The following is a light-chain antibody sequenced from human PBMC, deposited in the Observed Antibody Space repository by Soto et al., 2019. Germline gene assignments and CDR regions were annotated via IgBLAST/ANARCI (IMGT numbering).Light chain of an antibody. V-gene: IGLV2-14*01. CDR1: GSDIAGYNY. J-gene: IGLJ1*01. CDR2: EVT. CDR3: TSFTSTSSLYV. Sequence: QSALTQPASVSGSLGQSSTISCTGTGSDIAGYNYISWYQQLPGKAPQLMIYEVTIRPSGISNRFSGSKSGNTASLTISGLQAEDEADYYCTSFTSTSSLYVFGTGTKLTVL.